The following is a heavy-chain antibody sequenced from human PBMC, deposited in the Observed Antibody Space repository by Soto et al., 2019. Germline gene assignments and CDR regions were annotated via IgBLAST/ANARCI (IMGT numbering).Heavy chain of an antibody. CDR3: ARDLLFDS. Sequence: QVQLVQSGAEVKKPGASVKVSCEASGYTFTSYAMHWVRQAPGQRLEWMGWINAGNGNTKYSRKFQGRVTITRVTSASTADMALSSLRSADAAVYDCARDLLFDSWGQGTLVTVSS. CDR1: GYTFTSYA. V-gene: IGHV1-3*01. CDR2: INAGNGNT. J-gene: IGHJ4*02.